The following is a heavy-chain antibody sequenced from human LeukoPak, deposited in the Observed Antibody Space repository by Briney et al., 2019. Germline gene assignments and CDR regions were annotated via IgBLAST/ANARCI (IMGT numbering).Heavy chain of an antibody. CDR3: AREPPESFRFDY. V-gene: IGHV1-46*01. Sequence: HGSSVKVSCKASGYTFTSYYIHWVRQAPGQGLEWMGIIRPSGARASYPQSLQGRVTMTMDMSASTVHMELSSLTSEDTAMYYCAREPPESFRFDYWGQGAPVTVSS. CDR2: IRPSGARA. D-gene: IGHD3-16*02. J-gene: IGHJ4*02. CDR1: GYTFTSYY.